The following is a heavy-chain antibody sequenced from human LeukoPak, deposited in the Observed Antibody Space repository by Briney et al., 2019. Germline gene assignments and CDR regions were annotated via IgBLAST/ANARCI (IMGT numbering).Heavy chain of an antibody. CDR1: GGSISSGDYY. CDR3: ARNLNWKDWYFDL. CDR2: IYYSGST. J-gene: IGHJ2*01. Sequence: SETLSLTCTVSGGSISSGDYYWSWIRQPPGKGLEWIGYIYYSGSTYYNPSLKSRVTISVDTSKNQFSLKLSSVTVADTAVYYCARNLNWKDWYFDLWGRGTLVTVSS. V-gene: IGHV4-30-4*08. D-gene: IGHD1-1*01.